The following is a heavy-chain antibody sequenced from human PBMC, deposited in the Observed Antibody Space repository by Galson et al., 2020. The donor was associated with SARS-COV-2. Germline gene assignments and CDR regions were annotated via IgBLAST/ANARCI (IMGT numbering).Heavy chain of an antibody. D-gene: IGHD1-26*01. V-gene: IGHV3-30*18. CDR2: ISYDGSNK. CDR1: GFTFSSYG. Sequence: TGGSLRLSCAASGFTFSSYGMHWVRQAPGKGLEWVAVISYDGSNKYYADSVKGRFTISRDNSKNTLYLQMNSLRAEDTAVYYCAKDQFGSYYGPFDYWGQGTLVTVSS. J-gene: IGHJ4*02. CDR3: AKDQFGSYYGPFDY.